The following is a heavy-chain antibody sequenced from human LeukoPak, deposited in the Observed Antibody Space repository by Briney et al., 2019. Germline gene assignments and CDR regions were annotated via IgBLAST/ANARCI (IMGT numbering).Heavy chain of an antibody. J-gene: IGHJ2*01. V-gene: IGHV3-23*01. CDR3: AKGKGPTANWYFDV. CDR2: ITDSGNT. D-gene: IGHD2-21*02. Sequence: PGGSLRLSCAASGFTFSNYGMSWVRQAQGKGLEWVSAITDSGNTFYADSVKGRFTISRDNSRNTLYLQMNSLRAEDTAVYYCAKGKGPTANWYFDVWGRGTLVTVSS. CDR1: GFTFSNYG.